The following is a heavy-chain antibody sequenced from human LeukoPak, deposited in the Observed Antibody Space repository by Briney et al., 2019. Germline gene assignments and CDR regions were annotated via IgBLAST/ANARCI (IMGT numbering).Heavy chain of an antibody. CDR3: ARDHNGSGSHY. D-gene: IGHD3-10*01. J-gene: IGHJ4*02. CDR2: ISSSSSYI. Sequence: GGSLRLSCAAPGFTFSSYSMNWVRQAPGKGLEWVSSISSSSSYIYYADSVKGRFTISRDNAKNSLYLQMNSLRAEDTAVYYCARDHNGSGSHYWGQGTLVTVSS. CDR1: GFTFSSYS. V-gene: IGHV3-21*01.